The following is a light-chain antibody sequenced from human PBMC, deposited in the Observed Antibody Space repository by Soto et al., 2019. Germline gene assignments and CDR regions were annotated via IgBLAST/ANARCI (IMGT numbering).Light chain of an antibody. CDR2: DVT. J-gene: IGLJ3*02. Sequence: QSALTQPVSVSGSPGQSITISCTGTDNDVGVYNYVSWYQQHPGKAPKLIIYDVTNRPSGVSNRFSGSKSGNTASLTISGLQAEDEADCYCSSYTTSTTRVFGGGTKLTVL. CDR3: SSYTTSTTRV. CDR1: DNDVGVYNY. V-gene: IGLV2-14*01.